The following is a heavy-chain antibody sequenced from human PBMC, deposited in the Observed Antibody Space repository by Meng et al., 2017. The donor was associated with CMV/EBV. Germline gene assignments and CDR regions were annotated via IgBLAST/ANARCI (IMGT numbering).Heavy chain of an antibody. CDR1: GFTVSSNY. V-gene: IGHV3-66*02. CDR3: ARVHFGDYGMDY. Sequence: ETLSLTCAAPGFTVSSNYMSWVRQAPGKGLEWVSVIYSGGSTYYADSVKGRFTISRDNSKNTLYLQMNSLRAEDTAVYYCARVHFGDYGMDYWGQGTLVTVSS. J-gene: IGHJ4*02. CDR2: IYSGGST. D-gene: IGHD4-17*01.